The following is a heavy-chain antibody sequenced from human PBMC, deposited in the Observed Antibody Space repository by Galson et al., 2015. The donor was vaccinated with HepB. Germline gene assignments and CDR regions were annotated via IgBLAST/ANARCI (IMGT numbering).Heavy chain of an antibody. CDR2: MYYSGDT. CDR3: ARGGYGWFDP. Sequence: ETLSLTCTVSGGSISSYYWSWIRQPPGKGLEWIGYMYYSGDTNYNPSLKSRVTMSVDTSKNQFSLKLSSVTAADTAIYYCARGGYGWFDPWGQGTLVTVSS. J-gene: IGHJ5*02. CDR1: GGSISSYY. V-gene: IGHV4-59*01. D-gene: IGHD1-1*01.